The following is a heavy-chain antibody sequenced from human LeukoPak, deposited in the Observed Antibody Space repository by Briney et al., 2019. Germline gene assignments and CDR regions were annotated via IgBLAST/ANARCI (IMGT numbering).Heavy chain of an antibody. J-gene: IGHJ4*02. Sequence: PSETLSLTCTVSGSSISSYYWSWIRQPPGKGLEWIGYIYTSGSTNYNPSLKSRVTISVDTSKNQFSLKLGPVTAADTAVYYCARIIAARFFDYWGQGTLVTVSS. CDR3: ARIIAARFFDY. CDR1: GSSISSYY. CDR2: IYTSGST. D-gene: IGHD6-6*01. V-gene: IGHV4-4*09.